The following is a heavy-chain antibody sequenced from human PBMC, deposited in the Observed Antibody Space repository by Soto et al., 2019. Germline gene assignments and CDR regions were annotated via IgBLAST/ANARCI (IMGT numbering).Heavy chain of an antibody. Sequence: GSLRVSCAASGFTFSSYGMHWVRQAPGKGLEWVAVISYDGSNKYYADSVKGRFTISRDNSKNTLYLQMNSLRAEDTAVYYCIAAAGTTPIKFDYWGQGTLVTVSS. J-gene: IGHJ4*02. D-gene: IGHD6-13*01. CDR1: GFTFSSYG. V-gene: IGHV3-30*03. CDR3: IAAAGTTPIKFDY. CDR2: ISYDGSNK.